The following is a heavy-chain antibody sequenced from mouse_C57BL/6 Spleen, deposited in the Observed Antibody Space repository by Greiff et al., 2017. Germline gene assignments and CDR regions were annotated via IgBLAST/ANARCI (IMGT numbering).Heavy chain of an antibody. J-gene: IGHJ2*01. V-gene: IGHV3-6*01. CDR2: ISYDGSN. CDR3: ARDYGSSYVDYFDY. Sequence: ESGPGLVKPSQSLSLTCSVTGYSITSGYYWNWIRQFPGNKLEWMGYISYDGSNNYNPSLKNRIPITRDTSKNQFFLKLNSVTTEDTATYYCARDYGSSYVDYFDYWGQGTTLTVSS. D-gene: IGHD1-1*01. CDR1: GYSITSGYY.